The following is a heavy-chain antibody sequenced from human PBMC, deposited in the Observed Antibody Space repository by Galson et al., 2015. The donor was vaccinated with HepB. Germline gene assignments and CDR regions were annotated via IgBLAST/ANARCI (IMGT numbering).Heavy chain of an antibody. D-gene: IGHD2-15*01. J-gene: IGHJ4*02. Sequence: SLRLSCAASGFTFSSYAMSWVRQAPGKGLEWVSAISGSGGSTHYADSVKGRFTISRDNSKNTLYLQMNSPRAEDTAVYYCAKDQGGMEVDYFDYWGQGTLVTVSS. V-gene: IGHV3-23*01. CDR3: AKDQGGMEVDYFDY. CDR2: ISGSGGST. CDR1: GFTFSSYA.